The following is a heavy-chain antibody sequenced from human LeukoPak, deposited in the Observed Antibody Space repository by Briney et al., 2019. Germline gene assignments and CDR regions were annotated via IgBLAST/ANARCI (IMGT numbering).Heavy chain of an antibody. J-gene: IGHJ4*02. CDR3: ARTITPHYYGSGSYALGY. V-gene: IGHV3-30-3*01. Sequence: PGRSLRLSCAASVFTFSTYAMHWVRPGRGKGLEWVGLISYDGSNKYYADSVKGRFTISRDNSKNTLYLQMSSLSAEDTAVYYCARTITPHYYGSGSYALGYWGQGTLVTVPS. CDR1: VFTFSTYA. CDR2: ISYDGSNK. D-gene: IGHD3-10*01.